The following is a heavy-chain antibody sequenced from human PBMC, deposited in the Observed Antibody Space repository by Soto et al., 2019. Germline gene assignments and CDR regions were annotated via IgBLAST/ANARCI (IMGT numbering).Heavy chain of an antibody. J-gene: IGHJ6*02. D-gene: IGHD2-15*01. CDR2: IIPIFGTA. CDR1: GGTFSSYA. Sequence: EASVKVSCKASGGTFSSYAISWVRQAPGQGLEWMGGIIPIFGTANYAQKFQGRVTITADESTSTAYMELSSLRSEDTAVYYCARYIVVVVAAYYYYYYGMDVWGQGTTVTVSS. CDR3: ARYIVVVVAAYYYYYYGMDV. V-gene: IGHV1-69*13.